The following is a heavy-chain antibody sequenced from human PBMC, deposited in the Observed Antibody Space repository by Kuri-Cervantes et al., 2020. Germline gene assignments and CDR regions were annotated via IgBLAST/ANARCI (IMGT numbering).Heavy chain of an antibody. CDR3: ARVRGHNFYYVWGTYLDI. D-gene: IGHD3-16*01. J-gene: IGHJ3*02. V-gene: IGHV4-4*09. Sequence: SETLSLTCTVSGDSISTYHWSWIRQPPGKGLEWIGYISNTGTTNYNPSLMSRVTMSIDTSKNRFSLNLSSVTAADTAVYYCARVRGHNFYYVWGTYLDIWGPGTMVTVSS. CDR2: ISNTGTT. CDR1: GDSISTYH.